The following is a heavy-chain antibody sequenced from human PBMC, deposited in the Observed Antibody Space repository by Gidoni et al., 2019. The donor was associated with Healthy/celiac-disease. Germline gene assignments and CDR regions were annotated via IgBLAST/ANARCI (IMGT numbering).Heavy chain of an antibody. CDR2: INHSGST. CDR1: GGSFSGYY. CDR3: ARGEAKDIVVVPAPTHYFDY. Sequence: QVQLQQWGAGLLKPSETLSLTCAVYGGSFSGYYWSWIRQPPGKGLEWIGEINHSGSTNYNPSLKSRVTISVDTSKNQFSLKLSSVTAANTAVYYCARGEAKDIVVVPAPTHYFDYWSQGTLVTVSS. D-gene: IGHD2-2*01. J-gene: IGHJ4*02. V-gene: IGHV4-34*01.